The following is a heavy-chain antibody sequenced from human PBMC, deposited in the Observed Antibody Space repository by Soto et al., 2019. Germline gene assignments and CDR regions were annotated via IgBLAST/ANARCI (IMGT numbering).Heavy chain of an antibody. CDR2: ISGSSSTT. Sequence: EVQWLEYGGGLVQRGESLRLSCVASGFTFNKYAMTWVRQAPGKGLEWVSSISGSSSTTYYADSVKGRFTISRDNSKNTVYLHMNTLSTEDTAVYYCAPTRYDYGDDAVGYWGQGTLVTVSS. J-gene: IGHJ4*01. V-gene: IGHV3-23*01. D-gene: IGHD4-17*01. CDR3: APTRYDYGDDAVGY. CDR1: GFTFNKYA.